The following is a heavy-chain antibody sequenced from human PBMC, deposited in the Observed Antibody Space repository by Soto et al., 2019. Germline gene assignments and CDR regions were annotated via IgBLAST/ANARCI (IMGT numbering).Heavy chain of an antibody. CDR2: IKQEGSEK. CDR3: ARGPAPRWLQCVYFDY. J-gene: IGHJ4*02. Sequence: GESLRLSWLAYAFALSGVCMSWVRQAEGEVLEWVATIKQEGSEKQYLDSVRGRVTISRDDSKNSVYLQMNSGSAEDTGVYYCARGPAPRWLQCVYFDYWGQGTRGTVAS. D-gene: IGHD5-12*01. V-gene: IGHV3-7*01. CDR1: AFALSGVC.